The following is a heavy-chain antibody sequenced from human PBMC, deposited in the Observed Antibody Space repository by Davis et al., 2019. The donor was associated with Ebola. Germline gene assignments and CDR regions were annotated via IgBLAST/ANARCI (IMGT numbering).Heavy chain of an antibody. J-gene: IGHJ6*02. D-gene: IGHD3-3*01. CDR3: ARHLILRFWDMDV. CDR2: IYYSGST. CDR1: GGSISSYY. V-gene: IGHV4-59*08. Sequence: MPSETLSLTCTVSGGSISSYYWSWIRQPPGKGLEWIGYIYYSGSTNYNPSLKSRVTISVDTSKNQFSLKLSSVTAADTAVYYCARHLILRFWDMDVWGQGTTVTVSS.